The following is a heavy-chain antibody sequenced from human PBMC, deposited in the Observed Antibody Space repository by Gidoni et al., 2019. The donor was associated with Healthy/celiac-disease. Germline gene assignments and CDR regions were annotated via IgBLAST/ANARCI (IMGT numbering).Heavy chain of an antibody. J-gene: IGHJ4*02. Sequence: EVQLLESGGGLVQPGGSLRLSCAASGFALSSYAMSWVRQAPGKGLEWVSAISGSGGSTYYADSVKGRFTISRDNSKNTLYLQMNSLRAEDTAVYYCAKETYYYDSSGYYPRPIDYWGQGTLVTVSS. CDR1: GFALSSYA. CDR2: ISGSGGST. V-gene: IGHV3-23*01. D-gene: IGHD3-22*01. CDR3: AKETYYYDSSGYYPRPIDY.